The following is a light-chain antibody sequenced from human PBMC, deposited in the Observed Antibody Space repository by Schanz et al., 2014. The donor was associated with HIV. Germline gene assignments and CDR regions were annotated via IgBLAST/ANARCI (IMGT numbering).Light chain of an antibody. CDR1: QSISRY. CDR3: QQLGSYPLT. J-gene: IGKJ4*01. CDR2: AAS. Sequence: DIQMTQSPSSLSASVGDRVTITCRASQSISRYLNWYQQKPGKAPKLLIYAASSLQSGVPSRFSGSGSGTDFTLTISSLQPEDVATYYCQQLGSYPLTFGGGTKVDIK. V-gene: IGKV1-39*01.